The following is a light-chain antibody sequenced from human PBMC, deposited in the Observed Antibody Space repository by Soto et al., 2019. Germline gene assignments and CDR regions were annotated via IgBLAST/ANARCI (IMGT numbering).Light chain of an antibody. CDR2: DDS. V-gene: IGLV3-21*02. Sequence: SYELTQPPSVSVAPGQTARITCGGNNIGSKSVHWYQQKPGQAPVLVVYDDSDRPSGNPERFSGSNSGNTATLTISRVEAGDEADYYCQVWDSSSDHYVVFGGGTKLTVL. J-gene: IGLJ2*01. CDR1: NIGSKS. CDR3: QVWDSSSDHYVV.